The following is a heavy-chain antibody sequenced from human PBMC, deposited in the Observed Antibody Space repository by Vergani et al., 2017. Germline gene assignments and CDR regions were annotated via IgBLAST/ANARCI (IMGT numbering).Heavy chain of an antibody. CDR3: ARRTTYYYDSSGYPPLVYFQH. Sequence: QVQLQESGPGLVKPSETLSLTCTVSGGSVSSGSYYWSWIRQPAGKGLEWIGYIYYSGSTNYNPSLKSRVTISVDTSKNQFSLKLSSVTAADTAVYYCARRTTYYYDSSGYPPLVYFQHWGQGTLVTVSS. CDR2: IYYSGST. V-gene: IGHV4-61*10. CDR1: GGSVSSGSYY. J-gene: IGHJ1*01. D-gene: IGHD3-22*01.